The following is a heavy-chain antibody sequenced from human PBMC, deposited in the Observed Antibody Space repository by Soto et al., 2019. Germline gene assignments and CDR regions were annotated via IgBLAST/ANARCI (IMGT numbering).Heavy chain of an antibody. CDR3: ARDLEYSSSAPREGWFDP. CDR2: IYHSGST. D-gene: IGHD6-6*01. Sequence: PSETLSLTCAVSGGSISSSNWWSWVRQPPGKGLEWIGEIYHSGSTNYNPSLKSRVTISVDKSKNQFSLKLSSVTAADTAVYYCARDLEYSSSAPREGWFDPWGQGTLVTVSS. J-gene: IGHJ5*02. V-gene: IGHV4-4*02. CDR1: GGSISSSNW.